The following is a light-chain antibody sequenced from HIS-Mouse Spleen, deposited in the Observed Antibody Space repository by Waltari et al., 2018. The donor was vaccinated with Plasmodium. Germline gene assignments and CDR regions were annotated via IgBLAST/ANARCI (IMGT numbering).Light chain of an antibody. CDR2: AAS. CDR3: QQNYNTWT. J-gene: IGKJ1*01. V-gene: IGKV1-39*01. Sequence: DIQMTQSPSSLSASVGDRVTITCRASQSISSYLNWDQQKPGKAPKLLIYAASSLQSGVPSRFSGSGSGTDFTRTISSLQPEDFATYYCQQNYNTWTFGQGTKVEIK. CDR1: QSISSY.